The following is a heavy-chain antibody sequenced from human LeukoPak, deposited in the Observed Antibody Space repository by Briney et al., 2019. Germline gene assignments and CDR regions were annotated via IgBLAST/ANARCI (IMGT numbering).Heavy chain of an antibody. Sequence: GGSLRLSCAASGFTFSSYAMGWVRQAPGKGLEWVSAISGSGGSTYYADSVKGRFTISRDNSKNTLYLQMNSLRAEDTAVYYCAKSRRVVVAASQFDYWGQGTLVTVSS. CDR3: AKSRRVVVAASQFDY. V-gene: IGHV3-23*01. CDR2: ISGSGGST. CDR1: GFTFSSYA. J-gene: IGHJ4*02. D-gene: IGHD2-15*01.